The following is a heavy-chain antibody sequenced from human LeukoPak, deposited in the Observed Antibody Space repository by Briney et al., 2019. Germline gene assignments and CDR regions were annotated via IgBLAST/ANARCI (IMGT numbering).Heavy chain of an antibody. V-gene: IGHV4-4*02. Sequence: NPSETLSLTCAVSGVSISSSNWWSWVRQPPGKGLEWIGEIYHSGSTNYNPSLKSRVTISVDTSKNQFSLKLSSVTAADTAVYYCARDPYNFWSAYYTDRGAFDIWGQGTIVTVSS. D-gene: IGHD3-3*01. CDR1: GVSISSSNW. J-gene: IGHJ3*02. CDR3: ARDPYNFWSAYYTDRGAFDI. CDR2: IYHSGST.